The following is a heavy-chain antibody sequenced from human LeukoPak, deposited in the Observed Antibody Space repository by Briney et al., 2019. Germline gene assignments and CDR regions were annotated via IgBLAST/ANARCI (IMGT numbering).Heavy chain of an antibody. J-gene: IGHJ3*02. CDR3: ARELPRIGGQTDASDI. Sequence: GSLRLSCAASGFTFNSYGMHWVRQAPGKGLVWVSRSKNDGSSTSYADSVKGRFTISRDNAKNTLYLQMNSLRAEDTAVYYCARELPRIGGQTDASDIWGQGTMVTVS. CDR1: GFTFNSYG. CDR2: SKNDGSST. D-gene: IGHD3-16*01. V-gene: IGHV3-74*01.